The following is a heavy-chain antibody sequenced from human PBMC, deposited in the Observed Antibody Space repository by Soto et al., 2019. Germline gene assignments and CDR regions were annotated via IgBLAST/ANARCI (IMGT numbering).Heavy chain of an antibody. CDR2: INWNGGST. J-gene: IGHJ4*02. D-gene: IGHD6-6*01. CDR3: AGGTGYYFDY. CDR1: GFTFDDYG. Sequence: PGGSLRLSCAASGFTFDDYGMSWVRQAPGKGLEWVSGINWNGGSTGYADSVKGRFTISRDNAKNSLFLQMNSLRVEDTAVYYCAGGTGYYFDYWGQGTLVTVSS. V-gene: IGHV3-20*04.